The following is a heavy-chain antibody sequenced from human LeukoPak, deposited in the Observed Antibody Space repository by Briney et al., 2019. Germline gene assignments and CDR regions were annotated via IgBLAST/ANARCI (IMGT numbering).Heavy chain of an antibody. CDR3: ARYVRGGNYYFDY. CDR2: ISGSSDYI. V-gene: IGHV3-21*01. J-gene: IGHJ4*02. Sequence: PGGSLRLSCAASGFTFSSHFMIWVRQAPGKGLEWVSSISGSSDYIYYADSVKGRFTISRDNAKNSLYLQLNSLRAEDTAVYYCARYVRGGNYYFDYRGQGTLVTVSA. CDR1: GFTFSSHF. D-gene: IGHD4-23*01.